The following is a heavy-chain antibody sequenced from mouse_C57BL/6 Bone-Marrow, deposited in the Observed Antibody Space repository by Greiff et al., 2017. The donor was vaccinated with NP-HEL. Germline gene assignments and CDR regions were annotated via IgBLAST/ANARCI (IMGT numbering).Heavy chain of an antibody. CDR1: YTFSRRVH. Sequence: VKLMESGPELARPWASVKISCQAFYTFSRRVHFAIRDTNYWMQWVKQRPGQGLEWIGAIYPGNGDTSYNQKFKGKATLTADKSTSTAYMQLSSLTSDDAAVYYCACGGSYYDYDGGYFDYWGQGTTLTVSS. V-gene: IGHV1-87*01. J-gene: IGHJ2*01. CDR2: GQGLEWIG. CDR3: SDDAAVYYCACGGSYYDYDGGYFDY. D-gene: IGHD2-4*01.